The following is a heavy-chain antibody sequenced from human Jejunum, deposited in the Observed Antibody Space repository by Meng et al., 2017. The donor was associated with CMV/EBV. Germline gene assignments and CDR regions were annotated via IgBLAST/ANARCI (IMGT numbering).Heavy chain of an antibody. CDR3: ARTEAPGCYGFYYEDY. J-gene: IGHJ4*02. D-gene: IGHD3-22*01. CDR2: IYSAGST. V-gene: IGHV3-53*01. Sequence: VWLVQAGGCLIQPRGSLSLSLAASGFTIRGTYRYWVRPAPGKGLEFISLIYSAGSTFYADSVKGRFIISRDISKDTLYLQRNSLRVDDTAVYYCARTEAPGCYGFYYEDYWGQGSLVTVSS. CDR1: GFTIRGTY.